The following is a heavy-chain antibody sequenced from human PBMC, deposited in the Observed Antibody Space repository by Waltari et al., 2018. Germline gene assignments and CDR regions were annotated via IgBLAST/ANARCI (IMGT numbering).Heavy chain of an antibody. CDR1: GGSISSHY. CDR3: ARTDPYNSNWYFDL. CDR2: IYYSGST. V-gene: IGHV4-59*11. D-gene: IGHD1-1*01. Sequence: QVQLQESGPGLVKPSETLSLTCNVSGGSISSHYWSWIRQPPGKGLEWIGYIYYSGSTNYNPSLKNRVTISVVTSKNQFSLKLSSVTAADTAVYYCARTDPYNSNWYFDLWGRGTLVTVSS. J-gene: IGHJ2*01.